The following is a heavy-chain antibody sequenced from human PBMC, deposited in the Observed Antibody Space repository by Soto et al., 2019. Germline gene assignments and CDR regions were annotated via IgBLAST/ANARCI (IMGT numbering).Heavy chain of an antibody. CDR2: ISKTSTSS. CDR3: ARDNGGTFDY. V-gene: IGHV3-11*05. Sequence: QVLLVESGGALVKPGGSLRLSCAASGFTFSDYYMSWIRQPPGKGLEWVSYISKTSTSSNYGDSTKGRFTISRDNAKNSLYLQMNSLRAEDTAVYYCARDNGGTFDYWGQGTLVTVSS. CDR1: GFTFSDYY. D-gene: IGHD2-8*01. J-gene: IGHJ4*02.